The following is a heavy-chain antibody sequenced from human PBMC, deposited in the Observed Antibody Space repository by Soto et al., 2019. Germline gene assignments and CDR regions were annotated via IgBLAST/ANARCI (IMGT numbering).Heavy chain of an antibody. CDR3: ARDRGTMVRGVIITEYNWFDP. J-gene: IGHJ5*02. Sequence: SGTLSLTCTVSGGSISSGGYYWSWIRQHPGKGLEWIGYIYYSGSTYYNPSLKSRVTISVDTSKNQFSLKLSSVTAADTAVYYCARDRGTMVRGVIITEYNWFDPWGQGTLVTVSS. D-gene: IGHD3-10*01. V-gene: IGHV4-31*03. CDR2: IYYSGST. CDR1: GGSISSGGYY.